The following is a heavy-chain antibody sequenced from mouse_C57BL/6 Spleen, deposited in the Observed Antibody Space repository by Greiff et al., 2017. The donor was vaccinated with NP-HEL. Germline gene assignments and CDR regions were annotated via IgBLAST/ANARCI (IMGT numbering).Heavy chain of an antibody. Sequence: QVQLQQSGAELVKPGASVKLSCKASGYTFTSYWMQWVKQRPGQGLEWIGEIDPSDSYTNYNQKFKGKATLTVDTSSSTAYMQLSSLTSEDSAVYYCARSGGNLWYFDVWGTGTTVTVSS. CDR2: IDPSDSYT. J-gene: IGHJ1*03. D-gene: IGHD2-1*01. CDR1: GYTFTSYW. V-gene: IGHV1-50*01. CDR3: ARSGGNLWYFDV.